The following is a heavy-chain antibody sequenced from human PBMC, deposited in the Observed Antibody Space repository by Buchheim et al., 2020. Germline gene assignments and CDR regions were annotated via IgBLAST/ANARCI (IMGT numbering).Heavy chain of an antibody. CDR3: AKLGYDFWSGYLYYGMDV. V-gene: IGHV3-23*01. CDR1: GFTFSSYA. D-gene: IGHD3-3*01. CDR2: ISGSGGST. J-gene: IGHJ6*02. Sequence: EVQLLESGGGLVQPGGSLRLSCAASGFTFSSYAMSWVRQAPGKGLEWVSAISGSGGSTYYADSVKGRFTISRDNSKNTLYLQMNSLRAEDTAVYYCAKLGYDFWSGYLYYGMDVWGQGTT.